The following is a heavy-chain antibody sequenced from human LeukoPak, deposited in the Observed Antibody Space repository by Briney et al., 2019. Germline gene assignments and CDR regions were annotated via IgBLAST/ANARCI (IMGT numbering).Heavy chain of an antibody. J-gene: IGHJ4*02. CDR2: ISSSGTYI. CDR1: GFTFSSYG. D-gene: IGHD3-22*01. Sequence: PGGSLRLSCAASGFTFSSYGMSWVRQAPGQGLEWVSSISSSGTYIYYADSVKGRFTISRDSAKNSLYLQMNSLRAEDTAVYYCARDFVNSGYYFGYWGQGTLVTVSS. V-gene: IGHV3-21*01. CDR3: ARDFVNSGYYFGY.